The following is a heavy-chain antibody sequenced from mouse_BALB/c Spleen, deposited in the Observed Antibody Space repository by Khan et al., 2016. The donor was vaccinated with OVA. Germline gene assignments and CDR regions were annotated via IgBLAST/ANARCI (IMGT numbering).Heavy chain of an antibody. Sequence: QIQLVQSGPELKKPGETVKISCKASGYTFTNYGINWVKQAPGKGLKWMGWINTNTGEPTYAEEFKGRFAFSLETSASTAYLQLNNLKNEDTATYFWARGNYYGSNSGFAYWGQGTRVTVSA. D-gene: IGHD1-1*01. CDR3: ARGNYYGSNSGFAY. CDR1: GYTFTNYG. J-gene: IGHJ3*01. CDR2: INTNTGEP. V-gene: IGHV9-3*02.